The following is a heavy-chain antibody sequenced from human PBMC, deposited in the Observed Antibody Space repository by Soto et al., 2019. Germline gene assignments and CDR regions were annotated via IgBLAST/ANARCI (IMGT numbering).Heavy chain of an antibody. Sequence: SETLSLTCIVSGGSISSNDFYWSWIRQHPGKGLEWIGYIYYSGNTYYNPSLKSRVTILVDTSKNQFSLKVSSVTAADTAVYYCARDRYGDYSLDSWGQGTLVTVSS. CDR2: IYYSGNT. CDR1: GGSISSNDFY. D-gene: IGHD4-17*01. V-gene: IGHV4-31*03. CDR3: ARDRYGDYSLDS. J-gene: IGHJ4*02.